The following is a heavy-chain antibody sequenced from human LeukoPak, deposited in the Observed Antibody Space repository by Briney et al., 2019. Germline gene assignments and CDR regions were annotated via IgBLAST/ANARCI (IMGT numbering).Heavy chain of an antibody. V-gene: IGHV4-34*01. Sequence: SETLSLTCAVYGGSFSGYYWSWIRQPPGKGLEWIGEVGHSGSTNYNPSLKSRVTISVDTSKNQFSLKLTSVTAADAALYYCARVLTGYSEGSIDYWGQGILVTVSS. CDR3: ARVLTGYSEGSIDY. J-gene: IGHJ4*02. CDR1: GGSFSGYY. D-gene: IGHD3-9*01. CDR2: VGHSGST.